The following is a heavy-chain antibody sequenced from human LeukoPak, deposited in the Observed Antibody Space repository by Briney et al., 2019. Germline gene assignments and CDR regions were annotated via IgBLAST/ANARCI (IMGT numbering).Heavy chain of an antibody. CDR2: INHSGST. J-gene: IGHJ5*02. V-gene: IGHV4-34*01. Sequence: SETLSLTCAVYGGSFSGYYWSWIRQPPGKGLEWIGEINHSGSTNYNPSLKSRVTISVDTSKNQFSLKLSSVTAADTAVYYCARRGSGFSNWFDPWGQGTLVTVSS. CDR1: GGSFSGYY. D-gene: IGHD6-25*01. CDR3: ARRGSGFSNWFDP.